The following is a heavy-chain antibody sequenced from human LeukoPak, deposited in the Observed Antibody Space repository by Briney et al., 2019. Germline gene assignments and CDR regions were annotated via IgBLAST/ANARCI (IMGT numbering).Heavy chain of an antibody. CDR3: ARRGGYGATYFDY. J-gene: IGHJ4*02. CDR1: GGSISNGDYY. Sequence: SETLSLTCTVSGGSISNGDYYWSWIRQPPGKGLEWIGYIYYSGSTNYNPSLKSRVTISVDTSKNQFSLKLSSVTAADTAVYYCARRGGYGATYFDYWGQGTLVTVSS. CDR2: IYYSGST. D-gene: IGHD1-26*01. V-gene: IGHV4-61*08.